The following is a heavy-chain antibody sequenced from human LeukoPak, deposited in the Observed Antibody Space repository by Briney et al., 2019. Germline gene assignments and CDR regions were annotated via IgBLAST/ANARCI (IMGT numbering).Heavy chain of an antibody. CDR1: GLTFSSYA. CDR3: ARGAFGSSWYGACDY. CDR2: ISYDGSNK. V-gene: IGHV3-30*04. J-gene: IGHJ4*02. D-gene: IGHD6-13*01. Sequence: PGGSLRLSCAASGLTFSSYAMHWVRQAPGKGLEWVAVISYDGSNKYYADSVKGRFTISRDNSKNTLYLQMNSLRAEDTAVYYCARGAFGSSWYGACDYWGQGTLVTVSS.